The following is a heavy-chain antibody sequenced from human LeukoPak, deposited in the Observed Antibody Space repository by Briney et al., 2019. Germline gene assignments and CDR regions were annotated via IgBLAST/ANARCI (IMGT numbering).Heavy chain of an antibody. Sequence: GGSLRLSCAASGFTFSSYAMSWVRQAPGKGLEWVSAISGSGGSTYYADSVKGRFTISRDNSKNTLYLQMNSLRAEDTAVYYCAKGPPSRIAAAGNYFDYWGQGTLVTVCS. J-gene: IGHJ4*02. V-gene: IGHV3-23*01. CDR3: AKGPPSRIAAAGNYFDY. CDR2: ISGSGGST. CDR1: GFTFSSYA. D-gene: IGHD6-13*01.